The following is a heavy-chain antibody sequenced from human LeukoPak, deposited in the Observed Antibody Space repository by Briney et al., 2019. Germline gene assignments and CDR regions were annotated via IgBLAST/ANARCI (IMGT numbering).Heavy chain of an antibody. D-gene: IGHD5-24*01. CDR2: IRSKAYGGTT. Sequence: PGGSLRLSCTTSGFNFGDYDMTWVSQAPGKGLEWVGFIRSKAYGGTTEYAASVKGRFTISRDDSKSIAYLQMNSLKTEDTAVYYCTRPRRDGYNYGVQWNWGQGTLVTVSS. V-gene: IGHV3-49*04. CDR3: TRPRRDGYNYGVQWN. J-gene: IGHJ4*02. CDR1: GFNFGDYD.